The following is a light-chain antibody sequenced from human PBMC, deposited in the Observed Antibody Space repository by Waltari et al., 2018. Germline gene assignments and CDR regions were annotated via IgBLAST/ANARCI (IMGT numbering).Light chain of an antibody. Sequence: DIQMTQSPSSVAASVVDRVTITCRASQGISSWLAWYQQKPGSAPKVLIYSASTLQTGVPSRFSGSGSGTDFTLTIDSLQPEDFATYYCQQGNSFPPTFGQGTKVEIK. CDR3: QQGNSFPPT. J-gene: IGKJ1*01. CDR1: QGISSW. CDR2: SAS. V-gene: IGKV1-12*01.